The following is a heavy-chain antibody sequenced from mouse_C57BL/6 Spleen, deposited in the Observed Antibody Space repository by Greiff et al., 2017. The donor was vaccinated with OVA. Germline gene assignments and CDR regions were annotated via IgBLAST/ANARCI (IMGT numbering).Heavy chain of an antibody. CDR1: GYSITSGYD. Sequence: EVQLVESGPGMVKPSQSLSLTCTVTGYSITSGYDWHWLRHFPGNKLEWMGYISYSGSTNYNPSLKSRISITNDTSKNHFFLKLTSVTTEDTATYYCARGAIYYGNYGGYAMDYWGQGTSVTVSA. J-gene: IGHJ4*01. D-gene: IGHD2-1*01. CDR3: ARGAIYYGNYGGYAMDY. CDR2: ISYSGST. V-gene: IGHV3-1*01.